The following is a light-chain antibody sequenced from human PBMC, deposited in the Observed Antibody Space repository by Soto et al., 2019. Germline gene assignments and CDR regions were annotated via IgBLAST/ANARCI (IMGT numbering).Light chain of an antibody. J-gene: IGKJ1*01. Sequence: EIVLTQSTATLSLSPGERANLSCRASQSVSSYLAWYQQKPGQAPRLLIYDASNRATGIPARFSGSGSGTDFTLTISSLEPEDFAVYYCQQRSNWPPWTFGQGTKVEIK. CDR2: DAS. CDR1: QSVSSY. V-gene: IGKV3-11*01. CDR3: QQRSNWPPWT.